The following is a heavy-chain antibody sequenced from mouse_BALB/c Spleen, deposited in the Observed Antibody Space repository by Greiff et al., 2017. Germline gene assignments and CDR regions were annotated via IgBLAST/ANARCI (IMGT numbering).Heavy chain of an antibody. CDR2: ISYSGST. CDR3: ESRYGPLCAY. CDR1: GYSITSDYA. Sequence: EVKLQESGPGLVKPSQSLSLTCTVTGYSITSDYAWTWIRQFPGNQLEWMGYISYSGSTSYNPSLKSRISITRDTSKNQFFLQLNSVTTEDTATYHCESRYGPLCAYWRRDTLLTVSA. V-gene: IGHV3-2*02. J-gene: IGHJ3*01. D-gene: IGHD1-2*01.